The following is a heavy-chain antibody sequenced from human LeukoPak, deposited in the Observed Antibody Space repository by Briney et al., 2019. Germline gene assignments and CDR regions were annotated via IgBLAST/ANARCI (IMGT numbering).Heavy chain of an antibody. CDR3: ARVGGDSSGWYHYGMDV. CDR2: ISAYNGNT. J-gene: IGHJ6*02. Sequence: ASVKVSCKASGYTFTSYGISWVRQAPGQGPEWMGWISAYNGNTNYAQKLQGRVTMTTDTSTSTAYMELRSLRSDDTAVYYCARVGGDSSGWYHYGMDVWGQGTTVTVSS. CDR1: GYTFTSYG. D-gene: IGHD6-19*01. V-gene: IGHV1-18*01.